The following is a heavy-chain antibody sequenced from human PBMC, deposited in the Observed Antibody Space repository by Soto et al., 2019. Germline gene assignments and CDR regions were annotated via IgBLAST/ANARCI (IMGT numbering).Heavy chain of an antibody. Sequence: PSETLSLTCTFSGGSISSGGYYWNWIRQHPRKGLELIGDIYYTGSTHYNPSLKSRVTITVDTSKNQFSLKLSSVTAADTAVYYCARDQLSVTTGSLDYYYMDVWGKGTTVTVSS. D-gene: IGHD4-17*01. V-gene: IGHV4-31*03. CDR1: GGSISSGGYY. CDR3: ARDQLSVTTGSLDYYYMDV. J-gene: IGHJ6*03. CDR2: IYYTGST.